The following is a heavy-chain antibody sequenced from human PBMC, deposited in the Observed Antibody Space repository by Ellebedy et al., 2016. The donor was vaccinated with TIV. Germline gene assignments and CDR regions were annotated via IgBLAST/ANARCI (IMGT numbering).Heavy chain of an antibody. CDR2: INPSGGST. J-gene: IGHJ6*02. CDR1: GYTFTSYS. Sequence: ASVKVSXXASGYTFTSYSMHCLRQAPGQGLEWMGIINPSGGSTTYAPKFQGRVTMTRDTSTSTVYMELSSLRSDDTAVYYCARAMFDCSSTSCSRGGYYYFYGMDVWGQGTTVTVSS. CDR3: ARAMFDCSSTSCSRGGYYYFYGMDV. V-gene: IGHV1-46*01. D-gene: IGHD2-2*01.